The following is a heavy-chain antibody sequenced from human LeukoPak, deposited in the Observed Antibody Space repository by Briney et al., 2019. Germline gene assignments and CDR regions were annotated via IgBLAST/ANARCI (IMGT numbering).Heavy chain of an antibody. CDR3: ARDSSGYYYLRNSAAFDL. D-gene: IGHD3-22*01. J-gene: IGHJ3*01. CDR2: IYYSGST. CDR1: GGSISSYY. V-gene: IGHV4-59*08. Sequence: SETLSLTCTVSGGSISSYYWSWIRQPPGKGLEWIGYIYYSGSTNYNPSLKSRVTISVDTSKNQFSLKLSSVTAADTAVYYCARDSSGYYYLRNSAAFDLWGQGTMVTVSS.